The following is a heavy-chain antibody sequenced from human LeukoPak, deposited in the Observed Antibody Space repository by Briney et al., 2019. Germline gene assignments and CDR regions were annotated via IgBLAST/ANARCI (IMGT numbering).Heavy chain of an antibody. CDR2: ISSSSSYI. J-gene: IGHJ3*02. CDR3: ASTRGMDVYYYGSGSYSTDAFDI. V-gene: IGHV3-21*01. CDR1: GFTFSSYS. D-gene: IGHD3-10*01. Sequence: PGGSLRLSCEASGFTFSSYSMNWVRQAPGKGLEWVSSISSSSSYIYYADSVKGRFTISRDNAKNSLYLQMNSLRAEDTAVYYCASTRGMDVYYYGSGSYSTDAFDIWGQGTMVTVSS.